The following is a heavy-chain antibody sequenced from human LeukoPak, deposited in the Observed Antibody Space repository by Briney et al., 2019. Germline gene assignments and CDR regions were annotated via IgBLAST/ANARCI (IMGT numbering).Heavy chain of an antibody. D-gene: IGHD1-1*01. Sequence: ASVKVSCKASGYTFTSYYMHWVRQAPGQGLEWMGIINPSGGSTSYAQKFQGRVTMTRDTSTSTTYMELGKLLSEDRAVYYCARADLVGMGQAQPLPPPYYFDYWGQGTLVTVSS. CDR1: GYTFTSYY. CDR3: ARADLVGMGQAQPLPPPYYFDY. J-gene: IGHJ4*02. CDR2: INPSGGST. V-gene: IGHV1-46*01.